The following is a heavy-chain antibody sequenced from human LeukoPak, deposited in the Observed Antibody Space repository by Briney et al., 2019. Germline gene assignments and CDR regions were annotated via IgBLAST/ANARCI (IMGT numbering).Heavy chain of an antibody. Sequence: SETLSLTCTVSGGSISSYYWSWIRQPPGKGREWIGYIYYSGSTNYNPSLKSRVTISVETSKNQFSLKLSSVIAADTAVYYCARGGGYRTSPIGAFDIWGQGTMVTVSS. CDR2: IYYSGST. CDR1: GGSISSYY. CDR3: ARGGGYRTSPIGAFDI. D-gene: IGHD5-12*01. J-gene: IGHJ3*02. V-gene: IGHV4-59*01.